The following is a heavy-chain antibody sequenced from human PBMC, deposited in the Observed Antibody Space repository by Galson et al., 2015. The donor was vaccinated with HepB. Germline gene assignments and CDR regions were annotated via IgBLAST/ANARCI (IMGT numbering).Heavy chain of an antibody. CDR1: GFTFNTYA. CDR3: ARDFPYFDY. Sequence: SLRLSCAASGFTFNTYAMHWVRQAPGKGLEWVAVISYDGSNKYCADSEKGRFTISRDNSKNTLFLQMNSLRAEDTAVYYCARDFPYFDYWGQGTLVTVSS. CDR2: ISYDGSNK. J-gene: IGHJ4*02. V-gene: IGHV3-30-3*01.